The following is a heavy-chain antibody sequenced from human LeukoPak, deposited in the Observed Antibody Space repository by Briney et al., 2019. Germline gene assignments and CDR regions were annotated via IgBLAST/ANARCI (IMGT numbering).Heavy chain of an antibody. D-gene: IGHD2-2*02. CDR3: ARAVVPAAILEWFDP. J-gene: IGHJ5*02. V-gene: IGHV1-69*13. CDR1: GGTFSSYA. Sequence: SVKVSCKASGGTFSSYAISWVRQAPGQGLEWMGGIIPIFGTANYAQKFQGRVTITADESTSTAYMELSSLRSEDTAVYYCARAVVPAAILEWFDPGAREPWSPSPQ. CDR2: IIPIFGTA.